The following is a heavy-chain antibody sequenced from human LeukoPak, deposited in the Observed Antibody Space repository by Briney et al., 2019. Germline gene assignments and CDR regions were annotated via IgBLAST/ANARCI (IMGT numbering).Heavy chain of an antibody. CDR1: GGSISSSSYY. J-gene: IGHJ4*02. CDR2: IYYSGST. D-gene: IGHD6-13*01. V-gene: IGHV4-39*01. CDR3: ARLGPAAISYFDY. Sequence: SETLSLTFTVFGGSISSSSYYWGWIRQPPGKGLEWIGSIYYSGSTYYNPSLKSRVTISVDTSENQFSLKLSSVTAADTAVYYCARLGPAAISYFDYWGQGTLVTVSS.